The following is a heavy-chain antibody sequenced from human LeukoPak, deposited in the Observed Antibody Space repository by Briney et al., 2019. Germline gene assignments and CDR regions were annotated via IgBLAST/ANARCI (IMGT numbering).Heavy chain of an antibody. CDR1: GYTFTGYY. D-gene: IGHD4-17*01. J-gene: IGHJ3*02. CDR3: AVHTEWDYGAFDI. V-gene: IGHV1-2*02. Sequence: ASVKVSCKASGYTFTGYYMHWVRQAPGQGLEWMGWINPNSGGTNYAQKFQGRVTMTRDTSISTAYMELSRLRSDDTAVYYCAVHTEWDYGAFDIWGQGTMVTVSS. CDR2: INPNSGGT.